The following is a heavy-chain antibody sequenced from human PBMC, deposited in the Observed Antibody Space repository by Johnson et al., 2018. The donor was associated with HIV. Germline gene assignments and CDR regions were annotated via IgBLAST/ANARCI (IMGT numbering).Heavy chain of an antibody. D-gene: IGHD6-13*01. CDR1: GFTFNDYA. V-gene: IGHV3-20*04. J-gene: IGHJ3*02. CDR3: ARERSSRRKAFDI. CDR2: INWNGGSP. Sequence: VQLVESGGGVVRPGGSLRLSCAASGFTFNDYAMSWVRQPPGKGLEWVSDINWNGGSPGYAESVKGRFTISRDNAKNSLYLQMNSLRAEDTALYYCARERSSRRKAFDIWGQGTMVTVSS.